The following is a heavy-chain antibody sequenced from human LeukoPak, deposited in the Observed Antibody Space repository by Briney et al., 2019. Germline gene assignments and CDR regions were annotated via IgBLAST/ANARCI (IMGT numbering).Heavy chain of an antibody. D-gene: IGHD3-22*01. CDR1: GGSISRSSYY. Sequence: SETLSLTCTVSGGSISRSSYYWGWIRQPPGKGLEWIGSIYYSGSTYYNPSLKSRVTISVDTSKNQFSLKLSSVTAVDTAVYYCARVLIVVVIPDAFDIWGQGTMVTVSS. V-gene: IGHV4-39*07. CDR3: ARVLIVVVIPDAFDI. J-gene: IGHJ3*02. CDR2: IYYSGST.